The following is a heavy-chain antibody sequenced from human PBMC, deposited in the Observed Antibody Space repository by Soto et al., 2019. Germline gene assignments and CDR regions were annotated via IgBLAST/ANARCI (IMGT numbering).Heavy chain of an antibody. CDR3: AREDNWNESWFDP. J-gene: IGHJ5*02. D-gene: IGHD1-20*01. CDR2: VYYRGST. CDR1: GGSINNYY. Sequence: SETLSLTCTVSGGSINNYYWNWIRQPPGKGLEWIGYVYYRGSTNYNPSLKSRVTISIDTSKNQFSLKLRSVTAADTAVYYCAREDNWNESWFDPWGQGTLVTVSS. V-gene: IGHV4-59*01.